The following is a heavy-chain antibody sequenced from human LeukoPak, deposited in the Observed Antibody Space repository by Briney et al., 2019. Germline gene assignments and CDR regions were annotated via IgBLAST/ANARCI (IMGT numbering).Heavy chain of an antibody. Sequence: SETLSLTCTVSGGSISSYYWSWIRQPPGKGLEWIGYIYYSGSTNYNPSLKSRVTISVDTSKNQFSLKLSSVTAADTAVYYCARALGGLWFGESNWFDPWGQGTLVTVSS. CDR2: IYYSGST. D-gene: IGHD3-10*01. CDR3: ARALGGLWFGESNWFDP. V-gene: IGHV4-59*08. J-gene: IGHJ5*02. CDR1: GGSISSYY.